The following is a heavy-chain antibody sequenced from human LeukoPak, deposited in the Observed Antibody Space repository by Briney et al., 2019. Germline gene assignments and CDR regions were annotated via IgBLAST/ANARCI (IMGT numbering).Heavy chain of an antibody. V-gene: IGHV1-2*02. CDR2: INPNSGGT. D-gene: IGHD3-22*01. J-gene: IGHJ4*02. Sequence: GASVKVSCTASGYTFTGYYMHWVRQAPGQGLEWMGWINPNSGGTNYAQKFQGRVTMTRDTSISTAYMELSRLRSDDTAVYYCARVNYYDSSGYYGYWGQGTLVTVSS. CDR1: GYTFTGYY. CDR3: ARVNYYDSSGYYGY.